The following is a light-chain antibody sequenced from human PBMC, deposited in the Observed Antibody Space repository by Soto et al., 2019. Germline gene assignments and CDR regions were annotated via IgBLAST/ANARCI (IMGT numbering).Light chain of an antibody. CDR3: QQYNSYSPT. J-gene: IGKJ1*01. Sequence: DIQMTQSPSSVSASVGDRVTITCRASQGVSTWLAWYQQKAGKAPNLLIYKASRLESGVPSRFSGSGSETEFTLTISGLQPGDSATYYCQQYNSYSPTFGQGTKVDIK. CDR1: QGVSTW. V-gene: IGKV1-5*03. CDR2: KAS.